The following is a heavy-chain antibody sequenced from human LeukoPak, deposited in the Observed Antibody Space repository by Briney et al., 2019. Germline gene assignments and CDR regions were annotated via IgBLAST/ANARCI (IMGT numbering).Heavy chain of an antibody. J-gene: IGHJ5*02. CDR2: INHSGST. D-gene: IGHD3-3*01. CDR1: GGSFSGYY. Sequence: SETLSLTCAVYGGSFSGYYWSWIRQPPGKGLEWIGEINHSGSTNYNPSLKSRVTISVDTSKSQFSLKLSSVTAADTAVYYCASRIYYDFWSGPRGNWFDPWGQGTLVTVSS. CDR3: ASRIYYDFWSGPRGNWFDP. V-gene: IGHV4-34*01.